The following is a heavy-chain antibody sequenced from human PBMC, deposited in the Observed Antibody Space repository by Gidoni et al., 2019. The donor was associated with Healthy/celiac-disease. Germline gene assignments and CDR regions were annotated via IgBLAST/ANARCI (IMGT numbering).Heavy chain of an antibody. J-gene: IGHJ4*02. CDR3: ATLNKGDDFWSGYSTGYYFDY. D-gene: IGHD3-3*01. Sequence: QLQLQESGPGLVKPSETLSLTGTVPGGSISSRSYYWGWIRQPPGKGLEWIGSIYYSGSTYYNPSLKSRVTISVDTSKNQFSLKLSSVTAADTAVYYCATLNKGDDFWSGYSTGYYFDYWGQGTLVTVSS. V-gene: IGHV4-39*01. CDR1: GGSISSRSYY. CDR2: IYYSGST.